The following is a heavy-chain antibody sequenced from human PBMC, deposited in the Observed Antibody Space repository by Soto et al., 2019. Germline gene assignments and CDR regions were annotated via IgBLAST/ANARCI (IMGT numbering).Heavy chain of an antibody. CDR3: ARGPVLRYFDWLLYY. Sequence: GASVKVSCKASGYTFTSYAMHWVRQAPGQRLEWMGWINAGNGNTKYSQKFQGRVTITRDTSASTAYMELSSLRSEDTAVYYCARGPVLRYFDWLLYYWGQGTLVTVSS. CDR2: INAGNGNT. J-gene: IGHJ4*02. V-gene: IGHV1-3*01. D-gene: IGHD3-9*01. CDR1: GYTFTSYA.